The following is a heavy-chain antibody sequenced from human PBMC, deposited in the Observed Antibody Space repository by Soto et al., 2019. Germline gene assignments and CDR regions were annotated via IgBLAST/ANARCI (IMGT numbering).Heavy chain of an antibody. CDR1: GGSISSSRYY. V-gene: IGHV4-39*02. Sequence: QLQLQESGPGLVKPSETLSLTCTVSGGSISSSRYYWGWIRQPPGKVLEWIGSIYYSGSTYYNPSLKSRVTISVDTSKNHFSLKLSSVTAADTAVYYCARLQWLVTRTFDYWGQGTLVTVSS. D-gene: IGHD6-19*01. CDR2: IYYSGST. J-gene: IGHJ4*02. CDR3: ARLQWLVTRTFDY.